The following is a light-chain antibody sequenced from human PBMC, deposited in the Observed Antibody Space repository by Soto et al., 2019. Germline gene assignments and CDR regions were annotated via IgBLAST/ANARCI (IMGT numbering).Light chain of an antibody. CDR1: QSISSW. V-gene: IGKV1-5*03. CDR3: QQYSSYSRST. Sequence: DIQMTQSPSTLSASVGDRVTITCRASQSISSWLAWYQQKPGKAPILLIYKASSLESGVPSRFSGSGSGTEFTLTISSLQPDDFATYYCQQYSSYSRSTFGQGTKLEIK. CDR2: KAS. J-gene: IGKJ2*01.